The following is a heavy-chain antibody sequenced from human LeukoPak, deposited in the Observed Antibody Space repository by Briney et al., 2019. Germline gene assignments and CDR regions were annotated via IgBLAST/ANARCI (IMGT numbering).Heavy chain of an antibody. D-gene: IGHD5-18*01. CDR1: GFNFRDFA. J-gene: IGHJ4*02. CDR3: AKVGGYSYGPFDY. CDR2: ISGSGGST. Sequence: PGGSLRLSCAASGFNFRDFAMNWVRQAPGKGLEWVSAISGSGGSTYYADSVKGRFTISRDNSKNTLYLQMNSLRAEDTAVYYCAKVGGYSYGPFDYWGQGTLVTVSS. V-gene: IGHV3-23*01.